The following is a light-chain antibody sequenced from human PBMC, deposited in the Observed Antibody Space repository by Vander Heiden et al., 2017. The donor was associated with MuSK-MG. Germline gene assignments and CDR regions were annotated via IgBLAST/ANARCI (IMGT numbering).Light chain of an antibody. CDR3: EQDNNLQS. J-gene: IGKJ3*01. CDR2: DAS. CDR1: QDISNY. Sequence: DIQMTQSPSSLSASVGDRVTITCQASQDISNYLNWYQQKPGKAPKLPIYDASNLETGVPSRFSGSGSGTDFTLTISSLQPEDIATYYCEQDNNLQSFGPGTKVDIK. V-gene: IGKV1-33*01.